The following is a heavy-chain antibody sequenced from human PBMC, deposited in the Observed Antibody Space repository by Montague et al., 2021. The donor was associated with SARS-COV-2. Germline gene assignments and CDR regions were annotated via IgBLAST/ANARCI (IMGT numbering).Heavy chain of an antibody. CDR3: ARQENSSGWFKPDAFDI. CDR2: IYYSGGT. CDR1: GGSISSSSYY. V-gene: IGHV4-39*01. Sequence: SETLSLTRTVSGGSISSSSYYWGWIRQPPGKGLEWIGSIYYSGGTYYNPSLKSRVTISVDTSKNQFSLKLSSVTAADTAVYYCARQENSSGWFKPDAFDIWGQGTMVTVSS. J-gene: IGHJ3*02. D-gene: IGHD6-19*01.